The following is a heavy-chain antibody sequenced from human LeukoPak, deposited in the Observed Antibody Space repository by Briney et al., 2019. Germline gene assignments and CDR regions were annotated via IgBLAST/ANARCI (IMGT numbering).Heavy chain of an antibody. CDR1: GGSISSGGYY. CDR3: ARQIGYCSSTSCHSGVWFDP. V-gene: IGHV4-31*03. J-gene: IGHJ5*02. D-gene: IGHD2-2*01. CDR2: IYYSGST. Sequence: SQTLSLTCTVSGGSISSGGYYWSWIRQHPGKGLEWIGYIYYSGSTYYNPSLKSRVTISVDTSKNQFSLKPSSVTAADTAVYYCARQIGYCSSTSCHSGVWFDPWGQGTLVTVSS.